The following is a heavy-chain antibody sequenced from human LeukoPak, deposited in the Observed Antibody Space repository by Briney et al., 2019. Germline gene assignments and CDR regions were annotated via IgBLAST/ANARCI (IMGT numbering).Heavy chain of an antibody. CDR3: ARIPSLGADWYFDL. J-gene: IGHJ2*01. D-gene: IGHD7-27*01. CDR2: IYYSGST. V-gene: IGHV4-59*01. Sequence: PSETLSLTXTVSGGSISSYYWSWIRQPPGKGLEWIGYIYYSGSTNYNPSLKRRVTISVDTSKNQFSLKLSSVTAADTAVYYCARIPSLGADWYFDLWGRGTLVTVSS. CDR1: GGSISSYY.